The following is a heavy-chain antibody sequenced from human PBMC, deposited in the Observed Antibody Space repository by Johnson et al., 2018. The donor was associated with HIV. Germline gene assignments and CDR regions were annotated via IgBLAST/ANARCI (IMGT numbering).Heavy chain of an antibody. CDR3: AKEGHYYDDYHAFDI. V-gene: IGHV3-30*04. CDR1: GFTFSSYP. CDR2: ISSDGSKK. J-gene: IGHJ3*02. D-gene: IGHD3-16*01. Sequence: QVQLVESGGGVVQPGRSLRLSCAVSGFTFSSYPMHWVRQAPGKGLEWVAVISSDGSKKYYVDSVKGRFTISRDNSKNTLYLQMNSLRAEDTAVYYCAKEGHYYDDYHAFDIWGQGTMVTVSS.